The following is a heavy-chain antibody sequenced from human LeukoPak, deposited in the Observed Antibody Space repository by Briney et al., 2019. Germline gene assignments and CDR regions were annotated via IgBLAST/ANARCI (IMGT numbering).Heavy chain of an antibody. Sequence: GASLRLSCAASGFTFSSYAMSWVRQAPGKGLDWVSAISGSGGSTYYADSVKGRFTISRDNSKNTLYLQMNSLRAEDTAVYYCAQRGDYYDSSGYVYWGQGTLVTVSS. CDR3: AQRGDYYDSSGYVY. J-gene: IGHJ4*02. V-gene: IGHV3-23*01. D-gene: IGHD3-22*01. CDR1: GFTFSSYA. CDR2: ISGSGGST.